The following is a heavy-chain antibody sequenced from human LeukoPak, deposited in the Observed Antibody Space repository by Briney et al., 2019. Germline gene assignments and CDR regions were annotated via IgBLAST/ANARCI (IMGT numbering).Heavy chain of an antibody. Sequence: PSETLSLTCTVSGDSIISETYHWGWIRQPPGKGLQWIGSIFYAGSTYYNPSLRSRISISVDTSKDQFSLKLFPVTAADTAVYYCARSGWPMGGFDPWGQGILVTVSS. CDR3: ARSGWPMGGFDP. CDR1: GDSIISETYH. J-gene: IGHJ5*02. D-gene: IGHD3-10*01. V-gene: IGHV4-39*01. CDR2: IFYAGST.